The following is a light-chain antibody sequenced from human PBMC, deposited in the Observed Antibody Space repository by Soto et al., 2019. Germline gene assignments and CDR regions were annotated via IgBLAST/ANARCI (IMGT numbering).Light chain of an antibody. CDR2: DAY. V-gene: IGKV3-15*01. J-gene: IGKJ4*01. CDR1: QGVGST. Sequence: IVMTQSPATLSVSPGERVTLSCMASQGVGSTLAWYRQQPGQAPRLLIYDAYIRATGVPARFSGSGSGTEFTLTISSLQSEDFAVYYCQHYKTWPLAFGGGTKVDIK. CDR3: QHYKTWPLA.